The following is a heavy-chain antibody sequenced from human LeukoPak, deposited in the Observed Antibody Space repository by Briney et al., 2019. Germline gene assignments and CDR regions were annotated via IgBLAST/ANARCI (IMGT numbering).Heavy chain of an antibody. J-gene: IGHJ6*02. V-gene: IGHV3-30*04. CDR3: AREDTAMVIGMDV. Sequence: PGGSLRLSCAASGFTFSSYAMHWVRQAPGKGLEWVAVISYDGSNKYYADSVKGRFTISRDNSKNTLYLQMNSLRAEDTAVYYCAREDTAMVIGMDVWGQGTTVTASS. D-gene: IGHD5-18*01. CDR1: GFTFSSYA. CDR2: ISYDGSNK.